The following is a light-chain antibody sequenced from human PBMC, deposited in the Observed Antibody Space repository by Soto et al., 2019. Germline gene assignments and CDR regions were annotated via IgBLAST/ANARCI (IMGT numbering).Light chain of an antibody. CDR2: ENN. J-gene: IGLJ3*02. Sequence: QSVLTQPPSVSAAPGQTVTISCSGSSSNIGNNYVSWYQQLPGTAPKLLIYENNKRPSGIPDRFSGSKSGTSATLGITGLQTGDEADYYCGTWDSSLSENWVFGGGTKLTVL. CDR3: GTWDSSLSENWV. V-gene: IGLV1-51*02. CDR1: SSNIGNNY.